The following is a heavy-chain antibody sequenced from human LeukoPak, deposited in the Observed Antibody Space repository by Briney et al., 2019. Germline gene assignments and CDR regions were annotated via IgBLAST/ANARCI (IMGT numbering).Heavy chain of an antibody. J-gene: IGHJ6*03. D-gene: IGHD2-2*01. CDR2: IYTSGST. CDR3: ARGPPYCSTTNCYYMDV. V-gene: IGHV4-4*07. CDR1: GGSISNYY. Sequence: SETLSLTCTASGGSISNYYWNWIRQPAGKGLEWIGRIYTSGSTEYNPSLKSRVTMSVDTSKNQFSLKLTSVTAADTAVYYCARGPPYCSTTNCYYMDVWGKGTTVTVSS.